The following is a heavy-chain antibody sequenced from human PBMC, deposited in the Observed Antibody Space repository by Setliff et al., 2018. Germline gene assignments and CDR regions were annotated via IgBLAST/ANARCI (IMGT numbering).Heavy chain of an antibody. J-gene: IGHJ4*02. D-gene: IGHD2-8*01. CDR3: ARLVRYCTTRTCQRASGDEY. V-gene: IGHV1-18*01. CDR1: GFTFTNSV. CDR2: LSPYTGNT. Sequence: ASVKVSCKTSGFTFTNSVANWVRQAPGQGLEWVGWLSPYTGNTYSAQKFQGRLTLTTDTSTTTAYMELKSLTSADTATYYCARLVRYCTTRTCQRASGDEYFGQGTLVTVSS.